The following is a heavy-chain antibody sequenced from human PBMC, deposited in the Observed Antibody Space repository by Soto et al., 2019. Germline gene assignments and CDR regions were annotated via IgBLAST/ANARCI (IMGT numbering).Heavy chain of an antibody. CDR1: GFTFSNYG. V-gene: IGHV3-33*01. CDR3: ASDLVGASDSYGLDV. CDR2: IWHDGNNK. Sequence: GGSLRLSCAASGFTFSNYGMHWVRQAPGKGLEWVAIIWHDGNNKYYADSVRGRFIISRDNTKNRLYLQMNSLRAEDTAVYYCASDLVGASDSYGLDVWGQGTPVTVSS. J-gene: IGHJ6*02. D-gene: IGHD1-26*01.